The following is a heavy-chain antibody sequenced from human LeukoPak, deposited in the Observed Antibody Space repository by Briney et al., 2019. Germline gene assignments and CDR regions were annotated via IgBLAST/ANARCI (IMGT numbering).Heavy chain of an antibody. Sequence: GGSLRLSCAASGFTFSSYSMNWVRQAPGKGLEWVSSISSSSSSYIYYADSVKGRFTISRDNAKNSLYLQMNSLRAEDTAVYYCARDYYDFWSGYPLGYWGQGTLVTVSS. CDR1: GFTFSSYS. V-gene: IGHV3-21*03. D-gene: IGHD3-3*01. CDR3: ARDYYDFWSGYPLGY. J-gene: IGHJ4*02. CDR2: ISSSSSSYI.